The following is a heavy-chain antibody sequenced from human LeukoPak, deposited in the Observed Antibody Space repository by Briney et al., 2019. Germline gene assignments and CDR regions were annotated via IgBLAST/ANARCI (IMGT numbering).Heavy chain of an antibody. CDR1: GFTVSSNY. CDR2: IYSGGST. Sequence: GGSLRLSCAPSGFTVSSNYMSWVRQAPGKGREWVSVIYSGGSTCYADSVKGRFTISRDNSKNTLYLQMNSLRAEDTAVYYCASTFYGDSPPYWGRGTLVTVSS. V-gene: IGHV3-66*01. J-gene: IGHJ4*02. CDR3: ASTFYGDSPPY. D-gene: IGHD4-17*01.